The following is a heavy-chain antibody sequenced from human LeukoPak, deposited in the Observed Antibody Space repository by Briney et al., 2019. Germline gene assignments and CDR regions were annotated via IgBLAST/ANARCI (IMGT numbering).Heavy chain of an antibody. CDR3: ARDHCSGGSCYSAY. J-gene: IGHJ4*02. V-gene: IGHV3-53*01. CDR1: GFTVSSSY. D-gene: IGHD2-15*01. CDR2: IYSGGST. Sequence: PGGSLRLSCAASGFTVSSSYMTWVRQAPGKGLEWVSVIYSGGSTNYADSVKGRFTISRDNSKNTLYLQMNSLRAEDTAVYYCARDHCSGGSCYSAYWGQGTLVTVSS.